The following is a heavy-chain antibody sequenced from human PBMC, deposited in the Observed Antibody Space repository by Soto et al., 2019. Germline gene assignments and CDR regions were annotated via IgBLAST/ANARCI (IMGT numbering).Heavy chain of an antibody. V-gene: IGHV1-18*01. CDR3: AMVDNYVTPTPQDV. J-gene: IGHJ6*02. CDR2: ISPYSGNT. CDR1: GYIFVNYG. D-gene: IGHD3-16*01. Sequence: QVQLVQSGDEVRKPGSSVKVSCKASGYIFVNYGIAWVRQPPGQGLGWMGWISPYSGNTHYASKVQGRLTMATDTXPSTAYTDLGSLTSDDTAVYYCAMVDNYVTPTPQDVWGQGTTVTVSS.